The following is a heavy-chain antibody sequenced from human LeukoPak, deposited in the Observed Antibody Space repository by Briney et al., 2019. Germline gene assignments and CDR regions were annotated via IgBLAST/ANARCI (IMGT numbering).Heavy chain of an antibody. Sequence: GGSLRLSCAASGFTFSSYGMHWVRQAPGKGLEWVAFIRYDGSNKYYADSVKGRFTISRDNSKNTLYLQMNSLRAEDTAVYYCAKGSSSETYYFDYWGQGTLVTVSS. D-gene: IGHD6-25*01. CDR2: IRYDGSNK. J-gene: IGHJ4*02. V-gene: IGHV3-30*02. CDR3: AKGSSSETYYFDY. CDR1: GFTFSSYG.